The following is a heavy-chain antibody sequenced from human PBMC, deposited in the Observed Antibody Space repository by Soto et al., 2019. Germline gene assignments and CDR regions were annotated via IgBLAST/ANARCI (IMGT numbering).Heavy chain of an antibody. Sequence: GASVKVSCKASGYTFTSHAMHWVRQAPGQRLEWMGWINAGNGNTKYSQKFQGRVTITTDTSASTAYMELSSLRSEDTAVYYCARYGIAAAGSSWFDPWGQGTLVTVSS. J-gene: IGHJ5*02. CDR3: ARYGIAAAGSSWFDP. D-gene: IGHD6-13*01. V-gene: IGHV1-3*01. CDR1: GYTFTSHA. CDR2: INAGNGNT.